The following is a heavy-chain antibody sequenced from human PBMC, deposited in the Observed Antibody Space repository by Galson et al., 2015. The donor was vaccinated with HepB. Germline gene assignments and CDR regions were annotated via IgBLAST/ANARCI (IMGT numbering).Heavy chain of an antibody. J-gene: IGHJ3*02. CDR1: GFTFSSYS. CDR2: ISSSSSYI. V-gene: IGHV3-21*01. CDR3: ARPIAVAGTTVTAFDI. Sequence: SLRLSCAASGFTFSSYSMNWVRQAPGKGLEWVSSISSSSSYIYYADSVKGRFTISRDNAKNSLYLQMNSLRAEDTAVYYCARPIAVAGTTVTAFDIWGQGTTVTVSS. D-gene: IGHD6-19*01.